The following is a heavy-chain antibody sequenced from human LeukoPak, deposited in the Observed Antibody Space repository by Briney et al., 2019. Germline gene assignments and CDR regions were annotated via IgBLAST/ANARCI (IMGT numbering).Heavy chain of an antibody. V-gene: IGHV3-23*01. Sequence: GGSLRLSCAASGFIFRYYAMSWVRQAPGKGVEWVSTLSGKGDTAYYADSVKGRFTISRDNSQNTLYLQLNSLRAEDMAVYYCAKGFYYFDSSDWGQGTQVTVSS. J-gene: IGHJ1*01. CDR1: GFIFRYYA. CDR3: AKGFYYFDSSD. D-gene: IGHD3-22*01. CDR2: LSGKGDTA.